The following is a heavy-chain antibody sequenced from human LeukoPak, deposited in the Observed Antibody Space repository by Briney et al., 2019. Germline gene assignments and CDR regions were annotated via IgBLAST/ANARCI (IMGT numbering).Heavy chain of an antibody. CDR1: GFTVSGTW. CDR3: GTAFEF. CDR2: INNDGRST. J-gene: IGHJ6*04. D-gene: IGHD3-16*01. V-gene: IGHV3-74*01. Sequence: GGSLRLSRAASGFTVSGTWMHWVRQAPGKGLVWVSRINNDGRSTSYADPVKGRFTISRDNAKNTLYMQMNSLRAEDTAVYYCGTAFEFWGKGTTVTVSS.